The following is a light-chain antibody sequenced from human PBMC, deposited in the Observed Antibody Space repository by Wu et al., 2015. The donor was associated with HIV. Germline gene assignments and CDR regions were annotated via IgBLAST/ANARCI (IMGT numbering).Light chain of an antibody. CDR2: AAS. CDR1: QTISSW. Sequence: QMTQSPSSVSASVGDTVTITCRPSQTISSWLGWYQQKPGRAPKLLIYAASLLQSGVPSRFSGRGSGTSFTLTISNVQPEDFATYYCQQVNSFPWTFGRGTRVEIK. J-gene: IGKJ1*01. V-gene: IGKV1-12*01. CDR3: QQVNSFPWT.